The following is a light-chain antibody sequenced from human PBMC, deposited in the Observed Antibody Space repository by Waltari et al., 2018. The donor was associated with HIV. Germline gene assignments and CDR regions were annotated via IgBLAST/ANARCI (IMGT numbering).Light chain of an antibody. J-gene: IGKJ1*01. V-gene: IGKV1-9*01. CDR3: QQLNSYPVT. CDR1: QDSSSY. Sequence: DIQLTQAPSFLSASIGDRVTLTCRASQDSSSYLAWYQQKPGKAPKVLIYAVSTLQSGVPSRFSGSGSGTEFTLTITSLQAEDFATYYCQQLNSYPVTFGQGTKVEIK. CDR2: AVS.